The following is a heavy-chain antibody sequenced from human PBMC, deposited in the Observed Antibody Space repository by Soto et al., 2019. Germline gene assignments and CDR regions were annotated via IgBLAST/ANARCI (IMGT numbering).Heavy chain of an antibody. CDR3: AKEGSSSWYRVGYYYGMDV. CDR1: GFTFSNSV. V-gene: IGHV3-30*18. J-gene: IGHJ6*02. D-gene: IGHD6-13*01. Sequence: QVQLVESGGGVVQPGRSLRLSCAASGFTFSNSVMHWVRQAPGKGLEWVATISYDGSNKYYGDSVKGRFNISRDNSKNTLYLQMNSLRAEDTAVYYCAKEGSSSWYRVGYYYGMDVWGQGTTVTVSS. CDR2: ISYDGSNK.